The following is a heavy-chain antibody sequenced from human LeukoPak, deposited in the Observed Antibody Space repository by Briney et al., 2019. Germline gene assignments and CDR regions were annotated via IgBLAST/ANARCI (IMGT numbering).Heavy chain of an antibody. J-gene: IGHJ6*03. CDR1: GGSLSGYY. Sequence: PPQTRSLNCAVYGGSLSGYYWSWIRQPPGKGLEWIGEINHSGSTNYNPSLKSRVTISVDTSKNQFSLKLSSVAAADTVVYYCARGRGYSGYDWGVYYYYMDVWGKGTTVTVSS. CDR2: INHSGST. D-gene: IGHD5-12*01. V-gene: IGHV4-34*01. CDR3: ARGRGYSGYDWGVYYYYMDV.